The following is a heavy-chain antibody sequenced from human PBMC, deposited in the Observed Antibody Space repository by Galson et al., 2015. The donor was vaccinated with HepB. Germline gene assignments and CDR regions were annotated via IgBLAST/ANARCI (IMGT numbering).Heavy chain of an antibody. V-gene: IGHV4-59*01. J-gene: IGHJ5*02. CDR3: ARSDPFGIRPTNWFDP. CDR2: IYYSGST. CDR1: GGSISSYY. D-gene: IGHD3-10*01. Sequence: ETLSLTCTVSGGSISSYYWSWIRQPPGKGLEWIGYIYYSGSTNYNPSLKSRVTISVDTSKNQFSLKLSSVTAADTAVYYCARSDPFGIRPTNWFDPWGQGTLVTVSS.